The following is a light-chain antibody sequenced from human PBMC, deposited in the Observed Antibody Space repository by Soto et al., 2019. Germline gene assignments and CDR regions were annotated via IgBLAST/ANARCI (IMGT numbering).Light chain of an antibody. CDR2: DVI. V-gene: IGLV2-8*01. CDR1: GSDIGAYNY. J-gene: IGLJ2*01. CDR3: SSFVGGDSFDVI. Sequence: QTVVTQPPSASGSPGQSVTISCTGTGSDIGAYNYVSWYQQYPGKAPKVMIYDVIKRPSGVPDRFSGSKSGNTASLTVSGLRADDEAVYYCSSFVGGDSFDVIFGGGTQLTVL.